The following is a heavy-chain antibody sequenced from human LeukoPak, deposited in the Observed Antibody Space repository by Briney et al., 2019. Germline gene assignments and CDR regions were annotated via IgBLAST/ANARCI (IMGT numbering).Heavy chain of an antibody. CDR2: VFHNGSN. CDR3: ARLSTAPDFDS. J-gene: IGHJ4*02. Sequence: SETLSLTCTVSGGFISRNSYYWTWLRQPPGKTLEWIGNVFHNGSNSYRPSLQSRVIVSVDTPKNQFSLKLTSVTAADTAVYYCARLSTAPDFDSWGQGILVTVSS. CDR1: GGFISRNSYY. V-gene: IGHV4-39*01.